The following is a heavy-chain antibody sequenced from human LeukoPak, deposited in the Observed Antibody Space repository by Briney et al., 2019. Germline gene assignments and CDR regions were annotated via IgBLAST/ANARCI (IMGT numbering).Heavy chain of an antibody. CDR3: AKGSGINHYHWIDP. V-gene: IGHV3-11*05. CDR1: GFTFSDYY. Sequence: GGSLRLSCAASGFTFSDYYMSWIRQAPGKGLEWVSYISSSSSYTNFADSVKGRFTISRDNAKNTLYLQMDSLRAEDTALHYCAKGSGINHYHWIDPWGQGTLVTVSS. D-gene: IGHD1-14*01. J-gene: IGHJ5*02. CDR2: ISSSSSYT.